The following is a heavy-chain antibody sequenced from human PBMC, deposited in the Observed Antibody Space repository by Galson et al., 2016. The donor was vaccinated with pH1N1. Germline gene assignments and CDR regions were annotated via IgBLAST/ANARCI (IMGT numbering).Heavy chain of an antibody. J-gene: IGHJ4*03. Sequence: SLRLSCAASGFTLSCCAMHWVRQAPGEGLECVALISKDGNNVYYADSVKGRFTISRDSSNNTLYLQVNSLRTEDTAIYYCARSRDFSFDYWGRGTTVTVSS. D-gene: IGHD4-11*01. CDR3: ARSRDFSFDY. CDR2: ISKDGNNV. CDR1: GFTLSCCA. V-gene: IGHV3-30*04.